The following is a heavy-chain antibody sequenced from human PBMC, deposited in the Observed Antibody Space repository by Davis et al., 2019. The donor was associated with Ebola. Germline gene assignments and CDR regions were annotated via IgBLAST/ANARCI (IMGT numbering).Heavy chain of an antibody. D-gene: IGHD3-9*01. Sequence: MPSETLSLTCSVSGGSISSGDYFWSWIRQPPGKGLEWIGFIYYSGSTYYNPSLKSRVTISVHTSKNQFPLKLSSVTAADTAVYYCARAPAVRYFDLNYFDYWGQGTLVTVSS. J-gene: IGHJ4*02. CDR2: IYYSGST. CDR3: ARAPAVRYFDLNYFDY. CDR1: GGSISSGDYF. V-gene: IGHV4-30-4*01.